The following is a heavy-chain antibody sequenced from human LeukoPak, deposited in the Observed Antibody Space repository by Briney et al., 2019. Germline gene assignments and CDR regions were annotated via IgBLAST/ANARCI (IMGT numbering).Heavy chain of an antibody. CDR1: GGSISSYY. CDR2: MHYTGSS. J-gene: IGHJ3*02. D-gene: IGHD3-22*01. V-gene: IGHV4-59*08. CDR3: ATLMFYDSRGFLADALDT. Sequence: PSETLSLTCNVSGGSISSYYWSWIRQSPGKGLEWIGYMHYTGSSYHNPSLKSRVIISVDTSKNQFSLKLNSVTAADTAVYFWATLMFYDSRGFLADALDTWGQGTMVTVSS.